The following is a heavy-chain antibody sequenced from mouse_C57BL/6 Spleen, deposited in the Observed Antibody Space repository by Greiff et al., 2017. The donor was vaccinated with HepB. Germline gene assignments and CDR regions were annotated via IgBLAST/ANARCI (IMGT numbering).Heavy chain of an antibody. J-gene: IGHJ4*01. CDR1: GYTFTDYE. CDR2: IDPETGGT. CDR3: TPYSNYGKNAMDY. V-gene: IGHV1-15*01. D-gene: IGHD2-5*01. Sequence: VQLQQSGAELVRPGASVTLSCKASGYTFTDYEMHWVKQTPVHGLEWIGAIDPETGGTAYNQKFKGKAILTADKSSSTAYMELRSLTSEDSAVYYCTPYSNYGKNAMDYWGQGTLVTVSS.